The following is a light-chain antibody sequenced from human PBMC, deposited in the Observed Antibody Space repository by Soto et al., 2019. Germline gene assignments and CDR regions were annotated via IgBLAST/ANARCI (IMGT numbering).Light chain of an antibody. J-gene: IGLJ1*01. CDR2: DVT. CDR1: SSDVGGYNP. CDR3: CSYAGGDTFFL. V-gene: IGLV2-23*02. Sequence: QSALTQPASVSGSPGQSITISCTGTSSDVGGYNPVSWYQQHPGKAPKLIIYDVTKRPSGVSNRFSGSKSGNTASLTISGLQAEDEAEYFCCSYAGGDTFFLFGTGTKVT.